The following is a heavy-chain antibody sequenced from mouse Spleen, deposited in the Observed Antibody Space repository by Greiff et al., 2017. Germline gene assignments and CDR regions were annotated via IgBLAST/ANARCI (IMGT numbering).Heavy chain of an antibody. V-gene: IGHV1-53*01. Sequence: QVQLQQSGTELVKPGASVKLSCKASGYTFTSYWMHWVKQRPGQGLEWIGNINPSNGGTNYNEKFKSKATLTVDKSSSTAYMQLSSLTSEDSAVYYCARPGYSNPYAMDYWGQGTSVTVSS. CDR3: ARPGYSNPYAMDY. CDR2: INPSNGGT. J-gene: IGHJ4*01. CDR1: GYTFTSYW. D-gene: IGHD2-5*01.